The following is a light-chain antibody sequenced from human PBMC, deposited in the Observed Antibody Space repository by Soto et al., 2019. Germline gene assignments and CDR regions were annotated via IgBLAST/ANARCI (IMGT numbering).Light chain of an antibody. CDR3: QQYNNRWT. V-gene: IGKV3-15*01. CDR2: GAS. CDR1: QSVRNN. J-gene: IGKJ1*01. Sequence: EIVMTQSPATLSVSPGERATLSCRASQSVRNNLAWYQQKPGQAPRLLIYGASTRATGLPARFSGSGSGTEFTLTISSLQSEDFAVYYCQQYNNRWTFGQGTKVDIK.